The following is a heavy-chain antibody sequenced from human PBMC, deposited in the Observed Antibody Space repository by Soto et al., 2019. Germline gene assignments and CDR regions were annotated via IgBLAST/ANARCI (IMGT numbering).Heavy chain of an antibody. CDR1: GGSISSYY. Sequence: SETLSLTCTVSGGSISSYYWSWIRQPPGKGLEWIGYIYYSGSTYYNPSLKSRVTISVDTSKNQSSLKLISVTAADTAVYYCARSIDSWGQGTLVTVSS. CDR3: ARSIDS. J-gene: IGHJ5*01. V-gene: IGHV4-59*12. CDR2: IYYSGST.